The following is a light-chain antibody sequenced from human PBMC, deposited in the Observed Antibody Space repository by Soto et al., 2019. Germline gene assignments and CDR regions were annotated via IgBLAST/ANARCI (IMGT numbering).Light chain of an antibody. J-gene: IGLJ2*01. CDR2: QDS. CDR3: QAWDSSTAGVV. Sequence: SYELTQPPSVSVSPGQTASITCSGDKLGAKYACWYQQKPGQSPVLVIYQDSKRPSGIPERFSGSNSGNTATLTISGTQAMDEADYYCQAWDSSTAGVVFGGGTKVTVL. CDR1: KLGAKY. V-gene: IGLV3-1*01.